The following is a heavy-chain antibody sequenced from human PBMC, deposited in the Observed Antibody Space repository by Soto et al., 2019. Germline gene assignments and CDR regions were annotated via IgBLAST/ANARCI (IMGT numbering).Heavy chain of an antibody. J-gene: IGHJ6*02. Sequence: QVQLVQSGAEGKKPASSVKVSCKASGGTFNNYPITWVRQAPGEGLEWMGGSIPIFGTANYAQNFQGRVTISVDESTSTAYMEPSSLRSEDTAVYYCARGRGYSGDDHYYYFDMDVWGQGTTVTVSS. CDR2: SIPIFGTA. CDR3: ARGRGYSGDDHYYYFDMDV. D-gene: IGHD5-12*01. CDR1: GGTFNNYP. V-gene: IGHV1-69*01.